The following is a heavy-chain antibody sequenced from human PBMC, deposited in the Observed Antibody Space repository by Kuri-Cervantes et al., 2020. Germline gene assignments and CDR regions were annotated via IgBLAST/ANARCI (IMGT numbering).Heavy chain of an antibody. CDR2: ISYDGSNK. CDR3: ARECIVGAAADY. J-gene: IGHJ4*02. D-gene: IGHD1-26*01. CDR1: GFTFSSYA. Sequence: GGSLRLSCAASGFTFSSYAMHWVRQAPGKGLEWVAVISYDGSNKYYADSVKGRFAISRDNSKNTLYLQMNSLRAEDTAVHYCARECIVGAAADYWGQGTLVTVSS. V-gene: IGHV3-30*09.